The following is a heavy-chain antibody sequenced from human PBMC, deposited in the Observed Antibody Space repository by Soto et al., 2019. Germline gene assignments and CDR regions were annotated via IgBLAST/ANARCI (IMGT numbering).Heavy chain of an antibody. Sequence: QVQLVQSGAEVKKPGASVRVSCKASADTFTSYYVHWVRQAPGQGPEWMGMINPSRGGTDYAQKFKGRVTMTRDTSTTTVYMELSSLRSEYTAIYYCTRSIITTAGTDAFDLWGQGTLVTVSS. J-gene: IGHJ3*01. CDR3: TRSIITTAGTDAFDL. D-gene: IGHD6-13*01. CDR1: ADTFTSYY. CDR2: INPSRGGT. V-gene: IGHV1-46*03.